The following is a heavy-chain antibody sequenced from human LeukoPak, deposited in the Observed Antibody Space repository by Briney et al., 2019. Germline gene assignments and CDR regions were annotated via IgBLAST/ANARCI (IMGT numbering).Heavy chain of an antibody. CDR1: GYTFTGYY. CDR2: INPNSGGT. J-gene: IGHJ4*02. CDR3: ARDSVDIVLMVYAMDFDY. D-gene: IGHD2-8*01. Sequence: ASAKVSCTASGYTFTGYYMHWVRQAPGQGLEWMGWINPNSGGTNYAQKFQGRVTMTRDTSISTAYMELSRLRSDDTAVYYCARDSVDIVLMVYAMDFDYWGQGTLVTVSS. V-gene: IGHV1-2*02.